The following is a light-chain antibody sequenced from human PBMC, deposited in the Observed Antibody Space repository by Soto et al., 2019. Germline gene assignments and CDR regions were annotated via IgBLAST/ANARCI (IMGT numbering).Light chain of an antibody. CDR2: RSD. CDR1: SSNIGSNH. J-gene: IGLJ2*01. Sequence: VLTQPPSASGTPGQRVTISCSGSSSNIGSNHVYWYQQFPGMAPKLLMYRSDQRPTGVPDRFSGSKSGTSASLAISGLRSDDEADYYCSARDDILSGVVFGGGTQLTVL. CDR3: SARDDILSGVV. V-gene: IGLV1-47*01.